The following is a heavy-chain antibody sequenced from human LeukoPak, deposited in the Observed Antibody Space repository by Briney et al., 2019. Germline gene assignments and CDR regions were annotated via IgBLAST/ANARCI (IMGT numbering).Heavy chain of an antibody. D-gene: IGHD3-22*01. J-gene: IGHJ4*02. Sequence: SETLSLTCTVSGGSISSTSYFWGWIRQPPGKGLEWIGSIYYSGSTYQNPSLKSRVTISVDTSKNQFSLKLSSVTAADTAVYYCARSSGGYYDSSGKAGGNFDYWGQGTLVTVSS. CDR1: GGSISSTSYF. CDR2: IYYSGST. V-gene: IGHV4-39*07. CDR3: ARSSGGYYDSSGKAGGNFDY.